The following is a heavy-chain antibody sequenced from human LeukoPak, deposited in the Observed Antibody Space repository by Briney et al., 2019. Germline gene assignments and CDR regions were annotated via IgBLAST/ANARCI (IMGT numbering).Heavy chain of an antibody. CDR1: GYTFTSYG. CDR3: ARGRTIFVVVRENFHAIDY. V-gene: IGHV1-18*01. Sequence: GASVKVSCKASGYTFTSYGISWVRQAPGQGLEWMGWISAYNGNTNYAQKLQGRVTMTTDTSTSTAYMELRSLRSDDTAVYYCARGRTIFVVVRENFHAIDYWGQGTLVTVSS. CDR2: ISAYNGNT. D-gene: IGHD3-3*01. J-gene: IGHJ4*02.